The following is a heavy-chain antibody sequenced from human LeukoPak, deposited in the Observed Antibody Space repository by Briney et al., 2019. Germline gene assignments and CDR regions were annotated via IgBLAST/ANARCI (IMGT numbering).Heavy chain of an antibody. J-gene: IGHJ3*02. D-gene: IGHD3-10*01. CDR1: GGSISSSTYY. CDR3: ARGLVVRGDDAFDI. V-gene: IGHV4-39*01. Sequence: SQTLSLTCTVSGGSISSSTYYWGRIRQPPGKGLGWIGSISYSGNIYYNPSLKSRVTISVDTSKNQFSLKLSSVTAADTAVYYCARGLVVRGDDAFDIWGQGTVVTVSS. CDR2: ISYSGNI.